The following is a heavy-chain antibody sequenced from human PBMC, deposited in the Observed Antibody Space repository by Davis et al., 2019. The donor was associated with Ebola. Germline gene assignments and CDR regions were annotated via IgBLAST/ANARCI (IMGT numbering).Heavy chain of an antibody. CDR3: AKTGRKTWYSDSSGGPHAFDS. V-gene: IGHV3-23*01. D-gene: IGHD6-6*01. CDR2: VSGSGRNT. CDR1: EFTFSSYG. Sequence: GESLKISCVASEFTFSSYGMIWVRQAPGKGLEWVSSVSGSGRNTYYADSVKGRLTISRDNSRNTVYLEMYSLRVEDTAVYYCAKTGRKTWYSDSSGGPHAFDSWGQGTLVTVSS. J-gene: IGHJ4*02.